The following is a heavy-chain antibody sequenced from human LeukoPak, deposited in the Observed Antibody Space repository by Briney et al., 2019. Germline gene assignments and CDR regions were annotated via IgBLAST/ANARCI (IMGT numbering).Heavy chain of an antibody. D-gene: IGHD3-10*01. Sequence: GGSLRLSCAASGFTFSTYAMAWVRQAPGKGLEWVSGVSGRGGSTYYADSVKGRFTISRDNSKNTLYLEVNSLRAEDTAVYYCAKSGTGSGSYYYMDVWGKGTTVTVSS. CDR1: GFTFSTYA. J-gene: IGHJ6*03. CDR3: AKSGTGSGSYYYMDV. V-gene: IGHV3-23*01. CDR2: VSGRGGST.